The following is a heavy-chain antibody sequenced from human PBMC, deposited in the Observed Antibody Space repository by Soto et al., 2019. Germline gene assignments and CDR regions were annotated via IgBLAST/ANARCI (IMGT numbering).Heavy chain of an antibody. D-gene: IGHD5-12*01. J-gene: IGHJ4*02. CDR2: IYGGGNT. V-gene: IGHV3-53*01. CDR1: GFTVSSNY. CDR3: ARARDGYNFLYEPT. Sequence: GSLRLSGTASGFTVSSNYMSWVRQAPGKGLEWVSVIYGGGNTDYADSVKGRFTISRDNSKRTVYLQMNSLRAEDTGVYYCARARDGYNFLYEPTWGQGTLVTVYS.